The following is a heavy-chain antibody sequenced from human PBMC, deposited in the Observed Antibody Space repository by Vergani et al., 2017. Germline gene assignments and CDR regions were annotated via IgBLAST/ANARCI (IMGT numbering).Heavy chain of an antibody. CDR2: ISSSSSYI. CDR1: GFNFSSYS. CDR3: ARDTAGGMDV. J-gene: IGHJ6*02. Sequence: EVQLVESGGGLVKPGGSLRLSCAASGFNFSSYSMNWVRQAPGKGLGWVSSISSSSSYIYYADSVKGRFTISRDNAKNSLYLQMNSLRAEDTAVYYCARDTAGGMDVWGQGTTVTVSS. D-gene: IGHD5-18*01. V-gene: IGHV3-21*01.